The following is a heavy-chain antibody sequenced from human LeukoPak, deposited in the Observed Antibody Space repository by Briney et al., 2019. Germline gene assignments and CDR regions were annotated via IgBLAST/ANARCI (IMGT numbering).Heavy chain of an antibody. J-gene: IGHJ6*04. CDR3: ARESRGYSEDTDV. D-gene: IGHD5-18*01. Sequence: GRSLRLSCAASGFTFSSYAMHWVRQAPGKGLEWVAVISYDGSNKYYADSVKGRFTISRDNAKNSLYLQMNSLRAKDTAVYYCARESRGYSEDTDVWGKGTTVTVSS. V-gene: IGHV3-30-3*01. CDR1: GFTFSSYA. CDR2: ISYDGSNK.